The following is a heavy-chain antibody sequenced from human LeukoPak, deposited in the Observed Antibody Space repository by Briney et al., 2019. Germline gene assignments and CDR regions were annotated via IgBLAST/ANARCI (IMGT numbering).Heavy chain of an antibody. CDR3: RARGTFDY. V-gene: IGHV3-23*01. J-gene: IGHJ4*02. Sequence: PGGSLRLSCAASGFTFSTYAMTWVRQAPGKGLEWVSAIGARGDTSDYADSVKGRFTISRDNSKNTLYLQMNTLRVEDTAIYVTRARGTFDYWGQGTLVTVSS. D-gene: IGHD1-1*01. CDR1: GFTFSTYA. CDR2: IGARGDTS.